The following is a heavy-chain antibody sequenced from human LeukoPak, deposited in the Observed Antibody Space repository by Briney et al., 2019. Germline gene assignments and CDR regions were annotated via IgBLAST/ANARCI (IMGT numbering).Heavy chain of an antibody. V-gene: IGHV1-46*01. J-gene: IGHJ4*02. CDR3: ARDLGDYDSSGYYHFDY. Sequence: ASVKVSCXASGYTFTSYYMHWVRQAPGQGLEWMGIINPSGGSTSYAQKFQGRVTMTRDTSTSTVYMELSSLRSEDTAVYYCARDLGDYDSSGYYHFDYWGQGTLVTVSS. D-gene: IGHD3-22*01. CDR1: GYTFTSYY. CDR2: INPSGGST.